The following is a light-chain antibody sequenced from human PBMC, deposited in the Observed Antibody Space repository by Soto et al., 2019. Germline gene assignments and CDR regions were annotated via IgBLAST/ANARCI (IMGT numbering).Light chain of an antibody. Sequence: EIVLTQSPGTLSLSPGERATLSCRASQSVSSSYLAWYQQKPGQAPRLLIYGASSRATGLPDRFSDSGSGTDFTLTISRLEPEDFAVYYCQQYGSSPFFTFGPGTKVDIK. J-gene: IGKJ3*01. CDR3: QQYGSSPFFT. V-gene: IGKV3-20*01. CDR1: QSVSSSY. CDR2: GAS.